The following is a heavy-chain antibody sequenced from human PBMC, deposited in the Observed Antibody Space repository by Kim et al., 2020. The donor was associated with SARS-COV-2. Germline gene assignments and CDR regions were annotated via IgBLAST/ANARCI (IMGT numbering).Heavy chain of an antibody. Sequence: QKFQGRVTMTEDTSTDTAYMELSSLRSEDTAVYYCATDGYSSSWYGYFQHWGQGTLVTVSS. D-gene: IGHD6-13*01. V-gene: IGHV1-24*01. CDR3: ATDGYSSSWYGYFQH. J-gene: IGHJ1*01.